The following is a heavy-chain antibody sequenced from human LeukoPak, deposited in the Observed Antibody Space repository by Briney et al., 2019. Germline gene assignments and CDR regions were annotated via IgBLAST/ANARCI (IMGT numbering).Heavy chain of an antibody. D-gene: IGHD3-3*01. V-gene: IGHV3-23*01. CDR2: FSGTGEIT. CDR3: ARDWYYDFWSGKYAFDI. Sequence: GGSLRLSCAASGFTFSSYSMSWVRQAPGKGLEWVSTFSGTGEITYYADSVKGRFTISRDNAKNSLYLQMNSLRAEDTAVYYCARDWYYDFWSGKYAFDIWGQGTMVTVSS. J-gene: IGHJ3*02. CDR1: GFTFSSYS.